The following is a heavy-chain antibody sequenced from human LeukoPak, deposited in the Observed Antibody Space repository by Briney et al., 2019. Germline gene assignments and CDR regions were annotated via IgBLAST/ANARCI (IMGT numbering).Heavy chain of an antibody. CDR1: GYSISSGYY. J-gene: IGHJ5*02. Sequence: SETLSLTCTVSGYSISSGYYWGWIRQPPGKGLEWIGSIYHSGSTYYNPSLKSRVTISVDTSKHQFSLHLYSVTPEDTAMYYCARDNADIVVVAATGFWFDPWGQGTLVTVSS. V-gene: IGHV4-38-2*02. CDR2: IYHSGST. CDR3: ARDNADIVVVAATGFWFDP. D-gene: IGHD2-15*01.